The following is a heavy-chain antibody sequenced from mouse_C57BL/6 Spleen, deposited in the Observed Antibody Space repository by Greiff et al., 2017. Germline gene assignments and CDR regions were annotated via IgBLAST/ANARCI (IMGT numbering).Heavy chain of an antibody. CDR3: ARSTVVEAMDY. CDR1: GYAFSSYW. J-gene: IGHJ4*01. Sequence: QVQLQQSGAELVKPGASVKISCKASGYAFSSYWMNWVKQRPGKGLEWIGQIYPGDGDTNYNGKFKGKATLTADESSSTSYMQLSSLTSEDSAVYFCARSTVVEAMDYWGQGTSGTVSS. V-gene: IGHV1-80*01. D-gene: IGHD1-1*01. CDR2: IYPGDGDT.